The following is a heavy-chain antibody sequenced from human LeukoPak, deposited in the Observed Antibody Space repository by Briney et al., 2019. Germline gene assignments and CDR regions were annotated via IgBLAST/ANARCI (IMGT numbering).Heavy chain of an antibody. CDR2: ISAYNGNT. CDR3: ARVGYCGSGSLSYYYYYYMDV. D-gene: IGHD3-10*01. V-gene: IGHV1-18*01. J-gene: IGHJ6*03. CDR1: GYTFTSYG. Sequence: ASVKVSCKASGYTFTSYGISWVRQAPGQGLEWMGWISAYNGNTNYAQKLQGRVTMTTDTSTSTAYMELRSLRSDDTAVYYCARVGYCGSGSLSYYYYYYMDVWGKGTTVTVSS.